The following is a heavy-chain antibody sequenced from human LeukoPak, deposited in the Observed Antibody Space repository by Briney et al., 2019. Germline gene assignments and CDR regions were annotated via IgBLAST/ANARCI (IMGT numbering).Heavy chain of an antibody. CDR2: IYYSGRT. Sequence: SETLSLTCTVSGGSISSSSYYWGWIRQPPGKGLEWIGSIYYSGRTYYNPSLKSRVTISVDTSKNQFSLKLSSVTAADTAVYYCARLGYVWGSYRYRGRGYYFDYWGQGTLVTVSS. D-gene: IGHD3-16*02. CDR3: ARLGYVWGSYRYRGRGYYFDY. V-gene: IGHV4-39*07. CDR1: GGSISSSSYY. J-gene: IGHJ4*02.